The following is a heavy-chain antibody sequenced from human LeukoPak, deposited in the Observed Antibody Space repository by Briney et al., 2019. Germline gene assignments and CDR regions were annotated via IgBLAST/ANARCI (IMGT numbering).Heavy chain of an antibody. V-gene: IGHV1-2*02. CDR1: GYTFTGYY. J-gene: IGHJ4*02. CDR2: INPNSGDT. Sequence: KPGASVTVSCKASGYTFTGYYMHWVRQAPGQGLDWMGWINPNSGDTNYGQKFQGRVTMTRDTSISTAYMELSRLRSDDTAVYYCARDLILGSSTSHIFDYWGQGTLVTVSS. D-gene: IGHD2-2*01. CDR3: ARDLILGSSTSHIFDY.